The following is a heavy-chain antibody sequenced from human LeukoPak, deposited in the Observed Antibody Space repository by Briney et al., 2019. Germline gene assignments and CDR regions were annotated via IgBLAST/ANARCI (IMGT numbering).Heavy chain of an antibody. CDR1: GFTFSSYA. CDR2: ISYDGSNK. J-gene: IGHJ4*02. V-gene: IGHV3-30*01. CDR3: ARDRVAAAGIAFDY. D-gene: IGHD6-13*01. Sequence: PGGSLRLSCAASGFTFSSYAMHWVRQAPGKGLEWVAVISYDGSNKYYADSVKGRFTISRDNSKNTLYLQMNSLRAEDTAVYYCARDRVAAAGIAFDYWGQGTLVTVSS.